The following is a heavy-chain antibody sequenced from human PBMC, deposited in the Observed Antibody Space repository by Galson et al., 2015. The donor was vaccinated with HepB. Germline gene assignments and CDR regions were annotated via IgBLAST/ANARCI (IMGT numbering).Heavy chain of an antibody. Sequence: SLRLSCAASGFTFSSYAMSWVRQAPGKGLEWVSAISGSGGSTYYADSVKGRFTISRDNSKNTLYLQMNSLRAEDTAVYYCAKGSSYSNYEDYWGQGTLVTVSS. V-gene: IGHV3-23*01. CDR2: ISGSGGST. CDR3: AKGSSYSNYEDY. CDR1: GFTFSSYA. D-gene: IGHD4-11*01. J-gene: IGHJ4*02.